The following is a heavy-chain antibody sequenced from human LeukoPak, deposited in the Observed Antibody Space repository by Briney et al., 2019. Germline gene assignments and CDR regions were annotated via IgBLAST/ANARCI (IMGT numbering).Heavy chain of an antibody. Sequence: VASVKVSCKASGYTFTGYYMHWVRQAPGQGLEWMGWINPNSGGTNYAQKFQGRVTMTRDTSISTAYMELSRLRSDDTAVYYCARALMIVVVINTPDAFDIWGQGTMVTVSS. CDR3: ARALMIVVVINTPDAFDI. V-gene: IGHV1-2*02. CDR2: INPNSGGT. CDR1: GYTFTGYY. J-gene: IGHJ3*02. D-gene: IGHD3-22*01.